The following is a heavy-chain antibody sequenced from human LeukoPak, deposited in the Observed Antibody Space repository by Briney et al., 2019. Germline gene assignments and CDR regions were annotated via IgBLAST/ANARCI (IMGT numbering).Heavy chain of an antibody. Sequence: GASVKVSCKASGGTFSSYAISWVRQAPGQGLEWMGRIIPILGIANYAQKFQGRVTITADKSTSTAYTELSSLRSEDTAVYYCARVKTIYGDYTYYFDYWGQGTLVTVSS. V-gene: IGHV1-69*04. CDR2: IIPILGIA. CDR1: GGTFSSYA. J-gene: IGHJ4*02. D-gene: IGHD4-17*01. CDR3: ARVKTIYGDYTYYFDY.